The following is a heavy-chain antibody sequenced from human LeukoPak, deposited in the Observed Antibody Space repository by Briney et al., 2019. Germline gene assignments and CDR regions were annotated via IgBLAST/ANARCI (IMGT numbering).Heavy chain of an antibody. Sequence: GESLKISCTGSGYTFTNYWIAWVRHMPGKGLEWMGAIYPGDSDTRYTPSFQGQVTISADKSSSTAYLQWSSLKASGTAMYYCARHKPAATDYWGQGTLITVSS. CDR1: GYTFTNYW. D-gene: IGHD6-13*01. V-gene: IGHV5-51*01. J-gene: IGHJ4*02. CDR2: IYPGDSDT. CDR3: ARHKPAATDY.